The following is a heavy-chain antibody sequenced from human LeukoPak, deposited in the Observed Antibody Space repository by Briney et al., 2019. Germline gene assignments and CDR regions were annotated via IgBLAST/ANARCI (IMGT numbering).Heavy chain of an antibody. CDR2: INWNGGTI. J-gene: IGHJ4*02. CDR1: GFTFSSFT. Sequence: GGSLRLSCAASGFTFSSFTMNWVRQAPGKGLEWVSGINWNGGTIGYADSVKGRFTISRDNAKNSLYLQMNSLRAEDTALYYCARYGFYCSSTSCYIFDNWGQGTLVTVSS. V-gene: IGHV3-20*04. D-gene: IGHD2-2*02. CDR3: ARYGFYCSSTSCYIFDN.